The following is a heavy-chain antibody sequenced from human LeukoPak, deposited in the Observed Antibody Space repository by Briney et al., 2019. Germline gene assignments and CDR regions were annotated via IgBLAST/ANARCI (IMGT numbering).Heavy chain of an antibody. CDR2: IYYSGST. V-gene: IGHV4-59*11. D-gene: IGHD4-11*01. CDR3: ARDQGYSMNWFDP. CDR1: GGSISSHY. J-gene: IGHJ5*02. Sequence: KPSETLSLTCTVSGGSISSHYWSWIRQPPGKGLEWIGYIYYSGSTNYNPSLKSRVTISVDTSKNQFSLKLRSVTAADTAVYYCARDQGYSMNWFDPWGQGTLVTVSS.